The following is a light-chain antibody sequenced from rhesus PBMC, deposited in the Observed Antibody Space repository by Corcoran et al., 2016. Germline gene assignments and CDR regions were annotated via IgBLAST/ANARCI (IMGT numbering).Light chain of an antibody. CDR3: QQDSSSPFT. V-gene: IGKV1-22*01. J-gene: IGKJ3*01. CDR1: QSISSW. Sequence: DIQMTQSPSSLSASVGDTVTITCRASQSISSWLAWYQQNPGKAPKLLIYKASSLQRGVPSRFRGSGSGTDFTLTLSSLQSEDFATYYCQQDSSSPFTFGPGTKLDIK. CDR2: KAS.